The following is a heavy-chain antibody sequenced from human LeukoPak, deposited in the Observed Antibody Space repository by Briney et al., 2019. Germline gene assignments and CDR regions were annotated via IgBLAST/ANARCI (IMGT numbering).Heavy chain of an antibody. CDR3: ARHIGGGIEDMDV. V-gene: IGHV4-59*08. CDR2: IYVTGT. J-gene: IGHJ6*03. D-gene: IGHD3-16*02. CDR1: GGSIGTYY. Sequence: PSETLSLTCTVSGGSIGTYYWSWVRQSPGTGLEWIGYIYVTGTRYNPYLQSRVTISVDRSRNQFFLKMTSVTAADTTVYYCARHIGGGIEDMDVWGRWTKVTLSS.